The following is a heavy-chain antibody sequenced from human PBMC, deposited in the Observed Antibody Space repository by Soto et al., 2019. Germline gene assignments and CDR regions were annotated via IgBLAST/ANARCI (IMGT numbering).Heavy chain of an antibody. CDR2: IYYSGST. V-gene: IGHV4-61*01. CDR3: ARDYLSGYLRLDL. CDR1: GGSVSSGSYY. Sequence: SETLSLTCTVSGGSVSSGSYYWSWIRQPPGKGLEWIGYIYYSGSTNYNPSLKSRVTISVDTSKNQFSLKLSSVTAADTAVYYGARDYLSGYLRLDLWGQGTLVTVSS. D-gene: IGHD1-1*01. J-gene: IGHJ5*02.